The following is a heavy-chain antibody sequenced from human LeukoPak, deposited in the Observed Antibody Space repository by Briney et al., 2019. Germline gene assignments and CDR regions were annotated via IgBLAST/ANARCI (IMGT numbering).Heavy chain of an antibody. CDR1: GFTFSSYA. CDR2: IYSGGST. J-gene: IGHJ1*01. V-gene: IGHV3-66*01. Sequence: GGSLRLSCATSGFTFSSYAMSWVRQAPGKGLEWVSVIYSGGSTYYADSVKGRFTISRDYSKNTLYLQMNSLRAEDTAVYYCAGGVGPSAEYFHHWGQGTLVTVSS. CDR3: AGGVGPSAEYFHH.